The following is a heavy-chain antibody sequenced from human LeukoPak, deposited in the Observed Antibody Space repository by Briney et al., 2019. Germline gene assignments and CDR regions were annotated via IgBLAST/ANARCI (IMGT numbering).Heavy chain of an antibody. V-gene: IGHV3-74*01. D-gene: IGHD3-22*01. CDR1: GFTFSSYP. CDR3: ATVNYYDSRGYYTFGH. Sequence: GGSLRLSCAASGFTFSSYPMSWVRQAPGKGLVWVSRINGDGSTTSYADSVKGGFTISRDNAKNTLYLQMNSLRAEDTAVYYCATVNYYDSRGYYTFGHWGQGTLVTVSS. J-gene: IGHJ1*01. CDR2: INGDGSTT.